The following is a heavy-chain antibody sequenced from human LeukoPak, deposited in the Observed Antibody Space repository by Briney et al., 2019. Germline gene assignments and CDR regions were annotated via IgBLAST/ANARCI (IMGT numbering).Heavy chain of an antibody. CDR3: ARELPNQENWFDP. D-gene: IGHD2-15*01. J-gene: IGHJ5*02. CDR2: IYTSGST. Sequence: SETLSLTCAVYGGSFSGYYWSWIRQPPGKGLEWIGRIYTSGSTNYNPSLKSRVTMSVDTSKNQFSLKLSSVTAADTAVYYCARELPNQENWFDPWGQGTLVTVSS. CDR1: GGSFSGYY. V-gene: IGHV4-59*10.